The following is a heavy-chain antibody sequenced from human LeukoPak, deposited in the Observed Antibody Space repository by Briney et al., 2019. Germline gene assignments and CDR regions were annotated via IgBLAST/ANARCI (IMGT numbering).Heavy chain of an antibody. CDR2: ISYDGSNK. CDR3: ARDQIVVVAASYYYYGMDV. Sequence: GGSLRLSCAASGFTFSSYAMHWVRQAPGKGLEWVAIISYDGSNKYYADSVKGRFSISRDNSKNTLYLQMNSLRAEDTAVYYCARDQIVVVAASYYYYGMDVWGQGTTVTVSS. D-gene: IGHD2-15*01. J-gene: IGHJ6*02. V-gene: IGHV3-30-3*01. CDR1: GFTFSSYA.